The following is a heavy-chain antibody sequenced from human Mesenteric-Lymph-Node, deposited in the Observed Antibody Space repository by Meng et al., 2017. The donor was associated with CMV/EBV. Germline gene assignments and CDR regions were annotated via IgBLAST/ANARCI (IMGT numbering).Heavy chain of an antibody. CDR1: FTNYY. D-gene: IGHD3-9*01. CDR3: ARDQGNARNDDTPRPWFDP. J-gene: IGHJ5*02. CDR2: INPNGGST. Sequence: FTNYYLHWVRQAPGQGLEWMGIINPNGGSTTYSQKFQGRVTMTRDTSTNTIYMDLSSLTSDDTAVYYCARDQGNARNDDTPRPWFDPRGHGTLVTVSS. V-gene: IGHV1-46*01.